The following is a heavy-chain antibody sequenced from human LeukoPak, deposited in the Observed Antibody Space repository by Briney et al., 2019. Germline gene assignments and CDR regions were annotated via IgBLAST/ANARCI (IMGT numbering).Heavy chain of an antibody. J-gene: IGHJ6*02. CDR2: MNPNSGNT. V-gene: IGHV1-8*03. CDR3: ARDGYYYGSGTRVYYYYGMDV. D-gene: IGHD3-10*01. CDR1: GGTFSSYA. Sequence: ASVKVSCKASGGTFSSYAISWVRQAPGQGLEWMGWMNPNSGNTGYAQKFQGRVTITRNTSISTAYMELSSLRSEDTAVYYCARDGYYYGSGTRVYYYYGMDVWGQGTTVTVSS.